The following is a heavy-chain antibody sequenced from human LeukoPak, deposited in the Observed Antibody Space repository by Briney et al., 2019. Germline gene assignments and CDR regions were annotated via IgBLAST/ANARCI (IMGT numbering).Heavy chain of an antibody. CDR3: AIAPDYGGNSFDY. CDR2: ISGDGDST. Sequence: GGSLRLSCAASGFTFDDYAMHWVRQAPGKGLEWVSLISGDGDSTYYADSVKGRFTISRDNSKNSLYLQMNSLRTEDTALYYCAIAPDYGGNSFDYWGQGTLVTVSS. J-gene: IGHJ4*02. D-gene: IGHD4-23*01. V-gene: IGHV3-43*02. CDR1: GFTFDDYA.